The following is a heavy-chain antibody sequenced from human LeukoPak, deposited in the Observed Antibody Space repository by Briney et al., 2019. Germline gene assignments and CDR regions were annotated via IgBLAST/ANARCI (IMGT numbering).Heavy chain of an antibody. CDR2: IYWDDDK. V-gene: IGHV2-5*02. J-gene: IGHJ3*02. D-gene: IGHD5-18*01. CDR3: AHRVPGTAMTDDAFDI. CDR1: GFSLSTSGVG. Sequence: SGPTLVNPTQTLTLTCTFSGFSLSTSGVGVGWIRQPPGKALEWLALIYWDDDKRYSPSLKSRLTITKDTSKNQVVLTMTNMDPVDTATYYCAHRVPGTAMTDDAFDIWGQGTMVTVSS.